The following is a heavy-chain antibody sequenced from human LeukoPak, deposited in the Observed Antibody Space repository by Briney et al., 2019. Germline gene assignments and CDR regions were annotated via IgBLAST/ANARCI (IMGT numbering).Heavy chain of an antibody. V-gene: IGHV6-1*01. CDR1: GDSFSSNSAA. D-gene: IGHD1-1*01. J-gene: IGHJ3*02. CDR3: ARSKDVAGRGTNAFDI. Sequence: SQTLSLTCALSGDSFSSNSAAWNWIRQSPSRGLEWLGRAYYRSKWSNNYAVSVRSRITINPDTSKNQFSLQLNSVTPEDTAVYYCARSKDVAGRGTNAFDIWGQGTMVTVSS. CDR2: AYYRSKWSN.